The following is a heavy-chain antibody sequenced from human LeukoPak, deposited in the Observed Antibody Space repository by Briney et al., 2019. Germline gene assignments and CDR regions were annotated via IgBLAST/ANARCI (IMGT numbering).Heavy chain of an antibody. J-gene: IGHJ4*02. D-gene: IGHD3-10*01. Sequence: SQTLSLTCTVSGGSISSGSYYWSWIRQHPGKGLEWIGYIYYSGSTHYNPSLKSRVTISVDTSKNQFSLNLSSVTAADTAVYYCARNYYTSGSYYNFDYWGQGTLVTVSS. CDR1: GGSISSGSYY. CDR3: ARNYYTSGSYYNFDY. V-gene: IGHV4-31*03. CDR2: IYYSGST.